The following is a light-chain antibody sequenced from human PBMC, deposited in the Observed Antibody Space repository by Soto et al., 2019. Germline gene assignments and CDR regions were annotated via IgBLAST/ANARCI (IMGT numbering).Light chain of an antibody. J-gene: IGKJ1*01. V-gene: IGKV3-15*01. CDR1: QSVSSD. CDR3: QQAFSAEWT. Sequence: EIVMTQSPATLSVSPGERATLSCRASQSVSSDLAWYHQKPGQAPRLLIYGASTRATGIPARFSGTGSGTDFTLTISSLQPEDFATYFCQQAFSAEWTFGQGTKVDIK. CDR2: GAS.